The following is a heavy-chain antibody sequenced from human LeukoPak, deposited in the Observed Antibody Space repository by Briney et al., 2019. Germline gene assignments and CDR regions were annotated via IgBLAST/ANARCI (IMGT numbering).Heavy chain of an antibody. CDR3: ALDRYSSSPFDY. CDR2: ISAYNGNT. CDR1: GYTFTSYD. V-gene: IGHV1-18*01. Sequence: ASVKVSCKASGYTFTSYDINWVRQATGQGLEWMGWISAYNGNTNYAQKLQGRVTMTTDTSTSTAYMELRSLRSDDTAVYYCALDRYSSSPFDYWGQGTLVTVSS. D-gene: IGHD6-6*01. J-gene: IGHJ4*02.